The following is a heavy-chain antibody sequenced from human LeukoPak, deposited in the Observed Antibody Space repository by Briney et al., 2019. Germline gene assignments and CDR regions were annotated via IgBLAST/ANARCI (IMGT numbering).Heavy chain of an antibody. D-gene: IGHD3-10*01. Sequence: GGSLRLSCAASGFTFTSYSMVWVRQAPGKGLEWVSSVSSTSSYIHYADSVKGRFTISRDNAKNSLYLQMNSLRADDTAVYHCARDRGLSGVYDYWGQGTLVTVSS. CDR3: ARDRGLSGVYDY. V-gene: IGHV3-21*01. CDR2: VSSTSSYI. J-gene: IGHJ4*02. CDR1: GFTFTSYS.